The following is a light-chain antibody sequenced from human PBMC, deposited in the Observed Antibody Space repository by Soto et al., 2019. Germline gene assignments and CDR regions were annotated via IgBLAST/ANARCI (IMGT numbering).Light chain of an antibody. Sequence: EMLMTQSPATLSVSPGERATLSCRASQGVGTNLAWYQQKPGQAPRLLIYGASTRATGIPARFSDSGSGTEFTLTISGLQSEDFAVYYCQQYDAWPPGTFGQGTKVEIK. CDR1: QGVGTN. V-gene: IGKV3-15*01. CDR2: GAS. CDR3: QQYDAWPPGT. J-gene: IGKJ1*01.